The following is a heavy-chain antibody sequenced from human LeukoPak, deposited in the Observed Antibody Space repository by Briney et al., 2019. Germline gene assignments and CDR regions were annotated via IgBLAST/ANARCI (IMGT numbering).Heavy chain of an antibody. CDR1: GYTFTGYY. CDR3: ARARGLIYSDYDLFDY. CDR2: INPKTGGT. J-gene: IGHJ4*02. V-gene: IGHV1-2*02. Sequence: DSVKVSCKASGYTFTGYYIHWVRQAPGQGLEWVGWINPKTGGTDYAQRFQGSVTMTRDTSINTAYMELNRLKFDDTAVFYCARARGLIYSDYDLFDYWGQGTLVTASS. D-gene: IGHD5-12*01.